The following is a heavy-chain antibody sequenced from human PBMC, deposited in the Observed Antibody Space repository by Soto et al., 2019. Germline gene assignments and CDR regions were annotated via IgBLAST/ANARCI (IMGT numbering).Heavy chain of an antibody. D-gene: IGHD6-6*01. CDR3: ARDKGCGEKLVRSNWFDP. Sequence: KFQGRVTITRDTSASTAYMELSSLRSEDTAVYYCARDKGCGEKLVRSNWFDPWGQGTLVTVSS. J-gene: IGHJ5*02. V-gene: IGHV1-3*01.